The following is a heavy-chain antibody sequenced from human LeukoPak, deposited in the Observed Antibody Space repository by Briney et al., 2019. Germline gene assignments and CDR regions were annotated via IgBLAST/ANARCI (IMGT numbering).Heavy chain of an antibody. CDR1: GFTFSSYA. D-gene: IGHD3-16*01. V-gene: IGHV3-30-3*01. CDR3: ARGPLGDRDSFDY. Sequence: GRSLRLSCAASGFTFSSYAMHWVRQAPGKGLEWVAVISYDGSNKYYADSVKGRFTISRDNSKNTLYLQMNSLRAEDTAVYYCARGPLGDRDSFDYWGQGTLVTVSS. J-gene: IGHJ4*02. CDR2: ISYDGSNK.